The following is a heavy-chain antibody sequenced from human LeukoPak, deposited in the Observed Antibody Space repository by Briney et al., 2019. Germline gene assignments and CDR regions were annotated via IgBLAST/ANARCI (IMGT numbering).Heavy chain of an antibody. CDR2: INHSVST. J-gene: IGHJ4*02. V-gene: IGHV4-34*01. CDR3: ARSRDRLNAY. CDR1: VGSFSGYY. D-gene: IGHD2-8*01. Sequence: SETLSLTCALYVGSFSGYYWSCIRQPPAKGLEWIGEINHSVSTNYNPSPKTPVTISVDTSKTQFSLKLSSVNGADTAVYYCARSRDRLNAYWGQGTLVTVSS.